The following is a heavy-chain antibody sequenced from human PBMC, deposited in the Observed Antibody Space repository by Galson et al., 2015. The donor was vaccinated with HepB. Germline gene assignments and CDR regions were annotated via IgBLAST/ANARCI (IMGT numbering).Heavy chain of an antibody. CDR1: GFTFSSYW. CDR3: ARSGGSGSYYMDPFHY. D-gene: IGHD3-10*01. J-gene: IGHJ4*02. Sequence: SLRLSCAASGFTFSSYWMHWVRQAPGKGLVWVSRINSDGSSTSYADSVKGRFTISRDNAKNTLYLQMNSLRAEDTAVYYCARSGGSGSYYMDPFHYWVQGPLVTVSS. CDR2: INSDGSST. V-gene: IGHV3-74*01.